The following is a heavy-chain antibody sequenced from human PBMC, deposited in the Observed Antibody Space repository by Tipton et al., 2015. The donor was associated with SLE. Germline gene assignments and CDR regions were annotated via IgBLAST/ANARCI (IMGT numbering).Heavy chain of an antibody. D-gene: IGHD3-3*01. V-gene: IGHV4-4*02. Sequence: TLSLTCAVSGGSISSSNWWSWVRQPPGKGLEWIGEISHSGSTNYNPSLKSRVTISVDTSKNQFSLRLSSVTAADTAMYYCARDLYDFWSGYTPSGAMDVWGKGTTVTVSS. J-gene: IGHJ6*03. CDR2: ISHSGST. CDR3: ARDLYDFWSGYTPSGAMDV. CDR1: GGSISSSNW.